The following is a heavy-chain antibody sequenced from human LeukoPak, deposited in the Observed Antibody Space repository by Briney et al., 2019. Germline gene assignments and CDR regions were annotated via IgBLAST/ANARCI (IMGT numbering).Heavy chain of an antibody. V-gene: IGHV3-11*04. CDR2: ISSSGSTI. CDR1: GFTFSDYY. D-gene: IGHD1-26*01. CDR3: ARDHYVGATDY. Sequence: GGSLRLSCAASGFTFSDYYMSWIRQAPGKGLEWVSYISSSGSTIYYADSVKGRFTISRDNAKNSLYLQMNSLGAEDTAVYYCARDHYVGATDYWGQGTLVTVSS. J-gene: IGHJ4*02.